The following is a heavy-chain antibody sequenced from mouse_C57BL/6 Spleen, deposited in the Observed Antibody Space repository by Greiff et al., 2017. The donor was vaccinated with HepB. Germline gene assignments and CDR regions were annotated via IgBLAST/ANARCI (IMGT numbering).Heavy chain of an antibody. D-gene: IGHD2-4*01. CDR3: AGYDYDGRFAY. Sequence: QVQLKQPGAELVRPGSSVKLSCKASGYTFTSYWMHWVKQRPIQGLEWIGNIDPSDSETHYNQKFKDKATLTVDKSSSTAYMQLSSLTSEDSAVYYCAGYDYDGRFAYWGQGTLVTVSA. CDR1: GYTFTSYW. J-gene: IGHJ3*01. V-gene: IGHV1-52*01. CDR2: IDPSDSET.